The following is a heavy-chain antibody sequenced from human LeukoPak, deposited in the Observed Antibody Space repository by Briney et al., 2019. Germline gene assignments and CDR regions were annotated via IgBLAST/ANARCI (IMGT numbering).Heavy chain of an antibody. J-gene: IGHJ4*02. V-gene: IGHV1-2*02. CDR3: ASLDTVTTNVVDNNFDY. CDR2: INPNSGGT. D-gene: IGHD4-17*01. CDR1: GYTLTGYY. Sequence: ASVKVSCKASGYTLTGYYMHWVRQAPGQGLEWMGWINPNSGGTNYAQKFQGRVTMTRDTSISTAYMELSRLRSDDTAVYYCASLDTVTTNVVDNNFDYWGQGTLVTVSS.